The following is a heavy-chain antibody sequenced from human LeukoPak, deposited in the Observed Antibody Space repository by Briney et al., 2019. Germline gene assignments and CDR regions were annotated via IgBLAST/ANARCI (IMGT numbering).Heavy chain of an antibody. V-gene: IGHV3-48*03. CDR3: VSAYGGLLDY. Sequence: GGSLRLSCAASGFTFSSYEMNWVRQAPGKGLEWISYVSANGDTIYYADSVSGRFTTSRDNAKNSLYLQMNSLRAEDTAVYYCVSAYGGLLDYWGQGTLVTVSS. D-gene: IGHD3-16*01. CDR1: GFTFSSYE. J-gene: IGHJ4*02. CDR2: VSANGDTI.